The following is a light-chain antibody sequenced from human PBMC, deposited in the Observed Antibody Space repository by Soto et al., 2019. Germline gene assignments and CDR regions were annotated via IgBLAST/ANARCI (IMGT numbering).Light chain of an antibody. J-gene: IGKJ5*01. CDR3: QVYGPSPPIT. CDR1: QSVIGRQ. Sequence: EIVLTQSPGSLSLSPGERATLSCRSGQSVIGRQLAWYQHKPGQAPRLLIYGVSTRATGIPDRFTGSGSGTDFTLTISRLEPEDFAVFYCQVYGPSPPITFGQGTRLE. CDR2: GVS. V-gene: IGKV3-20*01.